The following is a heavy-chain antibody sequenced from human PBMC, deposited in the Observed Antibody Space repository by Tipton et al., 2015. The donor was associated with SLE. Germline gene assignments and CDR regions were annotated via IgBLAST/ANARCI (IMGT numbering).Heavy chain of an antibody. CDR2: KYYSGGT. J-gene: IGHJ6*02. V-gene: IGHV4-59*01. CDR3: ARHDTGDNYYDGLDV. Sequence: TLSLTCSVSNGSIGSDYWTWIRQPPGKGLEWIGYKYYSGGTNSNPSLRSRVTISIDTSKNRFSLKLNSVTAPDTAVYYCARHDTGDNYYDGLDVWGQGTMVTVSS. D-gene: IGHD7-27*01. CDR1: NGSIGSDY.